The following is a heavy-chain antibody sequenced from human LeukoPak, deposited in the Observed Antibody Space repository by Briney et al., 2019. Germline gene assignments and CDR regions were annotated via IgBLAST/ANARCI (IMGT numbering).Heavy chain of an antibody. CDR3: TRDYASGNHNDAFAI. V-gene: IGHV3-21*03. CDR2: ISSSSSYI. J-gene: IGHJ3*02. Sequence: PGGSLRLSCAASGFTFSSYSMNWVRQAPGKGLEWVSSISSSSSYIYYADSVKGRFTISRDNAKNSLYLQMNSLKTEDTAVYYCTRDYASGNHNDAFAIWGQGTMVTVSS. CDR1: GFTFSSYS. D-gene: IGHD3-10*01.